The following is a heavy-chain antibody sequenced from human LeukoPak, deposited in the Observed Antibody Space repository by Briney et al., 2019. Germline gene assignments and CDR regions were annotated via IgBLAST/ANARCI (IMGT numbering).Heavy chain of an antibody. Sequence: PSETLSFTCTGSGGSISSYYWSRLRPPPGKGLEGIGYTYYSGSTNYNPSLKSRVTISVDTSKSQFSMKLSSVTAADTAVHYCARVLRRVGATVTTNWFDPWGQGTLVTVSS. J-gene: IGHJ5*02. D-gene: IGHD4-17*01. CDR2: TYYSGST. CDR3: ARVLRRVGATVTTNWFDP. V-gene: IGHV4-59*01. CDR1: GGSISSYY.